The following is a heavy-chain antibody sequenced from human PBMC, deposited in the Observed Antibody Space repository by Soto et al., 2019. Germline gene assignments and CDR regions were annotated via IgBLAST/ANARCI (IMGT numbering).Heavy chain of an antibody. CDR1: GGTFSSYT. Sequence: QVQLVQSGAEVKKPGSSVKVSCKASGGTFSSYTISWVRQAPGQGLEWMGRIIPILGIANYAQKFQGRVTSTADKSTTTAYMELSSLRSEDTAVYYCAGDRGGGVVAATNNWFDPWGQGTLVTVSS. CDR3: AGDRGGGVVAATNNWFDP. D-gene: IGHD2-15*01. CDR2: IIPILGIA. J-gene: IGHJ5*02. V-gene: IGHV1-69*08.